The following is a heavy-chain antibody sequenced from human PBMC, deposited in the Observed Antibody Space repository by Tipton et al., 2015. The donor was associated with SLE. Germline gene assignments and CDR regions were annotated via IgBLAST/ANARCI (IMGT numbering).Heavy chain of an antibody. V-gene: IGHV4-61*02. CDR2: IYTSGST. J-gene: IGHJ6*03. CDR1: RGSISSGGYY. D-gene: IGHD3-10*01. CDR3: ARGRITMVRGRRSYYYMDV. Sequence: TLSLTCTVSRGSISSGGYYWKWIRQPAGKGLEWIGRIYTSGSTNYNPSLKSRVTISIDTSKNQFSLKLRSVTAADTAVYYCARGRITMVRGRRSYYYMDVWGKGTTVTVSS.